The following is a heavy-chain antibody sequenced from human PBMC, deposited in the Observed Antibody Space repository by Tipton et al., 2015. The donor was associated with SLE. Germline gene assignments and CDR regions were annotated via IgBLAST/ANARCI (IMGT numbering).Heavy chain of an antibody. CDR1: GDSITSFY. CDR2: IYPSGNT. CDR3: ARHIPGGSSWHYYYYYGMDV. V-gene: IGHV4-4*09. J-gene: IGHJ6*02. D-gene: IGHD6-13*01. Sequence: LRLSCTVSGDSITSFYWSWIRQSPGKGLEWIGYIYPSGNTDYNPSLKIRGTISIDRSKNQFSLKLSSVTAADTAVYYCARHIPGGSSWHYYYYYGMDVWGQGTTVTVSS.